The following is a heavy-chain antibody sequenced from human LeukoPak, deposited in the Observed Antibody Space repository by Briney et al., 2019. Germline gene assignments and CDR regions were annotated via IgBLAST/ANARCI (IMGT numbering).Heavy chain of an antibody. CDR2: INPNSGGT. V-gene: IGHV1-2*02. CDR3: ARDYFYYDSSGYDY. D-gene: IGHD3-22*01. CDR1: GYTFTGYY. Sequence: GASVKVSCKASGYTFTGYYMHWVRQAPGQGLEWMGWINPNSGGTNYAQKFQGRVTMTRDTSISTAYMELSRLRSDDTAVYYCARDYFYYDSSGYDYWGQGTLVIVSS. J-gene: IGHJ4*02.